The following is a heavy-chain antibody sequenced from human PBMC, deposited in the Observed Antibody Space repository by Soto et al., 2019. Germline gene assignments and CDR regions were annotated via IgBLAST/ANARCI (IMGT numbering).Heavy chain of an antibody. D-gene: IGHD2-21*01. Sequence: SVKVSCKASGGTFSSYTIGWVRQAPGQGLEWMGRIIPILGIANYAQKFQGRVTITADKSTSTAYMELSSLRSEDTAVYYCARDRLHRTSSITFDYWGQGALVTVSS. J-gene: IGHJ4*02. CDR2: IIPILGIA. CDR3: ARDRLHRTSSITFDY. V-gene: IGHV1-69*04. CDR1: GGTFSSYT.